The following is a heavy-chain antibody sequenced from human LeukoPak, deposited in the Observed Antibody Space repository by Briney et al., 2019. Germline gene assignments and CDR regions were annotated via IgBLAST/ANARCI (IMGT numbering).Heavy chain of an antibody. Sequence: GASVKVSCKPSGYTFTSYDINWVRQATGQGLEWMGWMNPNSGNTGYAQKFQGRVTITRSTSISTAYMELSSLRSEDTAVYYCARTGNYYDSSGYSFDYWGQGTLVTVSS. J-gene: IGHJ4*02. CDR2: MNPNSGNT. CDR1: GYTFTSYD. V-gene: IGHV1-8*03. CDR3: ARTGNYYDSSGYSFDY. D-gene: IGHD3-22*01.